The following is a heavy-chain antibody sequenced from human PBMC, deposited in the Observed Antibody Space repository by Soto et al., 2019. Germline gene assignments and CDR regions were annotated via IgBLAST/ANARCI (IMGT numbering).Heavy chain of an antibody. CDR3: ARDSSGYFYFDY. V-gene: IGHV4-34*01. CDR1: GGSFSGYY. J-gene: IGHJ4*02. D-gene: IGHD3-22*01. CDR2: INHSGST. Sequence: QVQLQQWGAGLLKPSETLSLTCAVYGGSFSGYYWSWIRQPPGKGLEWIGEINHSGSTNYNPSLKSRVTISVDTSKNQFSLKLSSVTAADTAVYYCARDSSGYFYFDYWGQGTLVTVSS.